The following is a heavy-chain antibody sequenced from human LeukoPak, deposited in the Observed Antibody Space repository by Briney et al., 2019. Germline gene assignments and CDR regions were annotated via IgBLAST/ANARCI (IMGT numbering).Heavy chain of an antibody. J-gene: IGHJ4*02. CDR2: IRGSSGST. D-gene: IGHD3-10*01. V-gene: IGHV3-23*01. CDR3: AKAHGGSYHSGID. CDR1: VFTFTSYA. Sequence: GGSLRLSCAASVFTFTSYAMNWVRQAPGKGLEWVSGIRGSSGSTYYADYLKGRVSISRDNSKNTLYLQLNSLRVEDTAEYYCAKAHGGSYHSGIDWGQGTLVIVSS.